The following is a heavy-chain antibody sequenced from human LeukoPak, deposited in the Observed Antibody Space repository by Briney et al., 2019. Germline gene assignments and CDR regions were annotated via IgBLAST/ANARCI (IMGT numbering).Heavy chain of an antibody. D-gene: IGHD2-8*01. CDR1: GGSISSYY. Sequence: SETLSLTCTVSGGSISSYYWSWIRQPPGKGLEWIAYMYYSGGTNYNPSLKSRVTISVDTSKNQFSLKLSSVTAADTAVYYCARQMYLGGMDVWGQGTTVTVSS. CDR2: MYYSGGT. CDR3: ARQMYLGGMDV. V-gene: IGHV4-59*08. J-gene: IGHJ6*02.